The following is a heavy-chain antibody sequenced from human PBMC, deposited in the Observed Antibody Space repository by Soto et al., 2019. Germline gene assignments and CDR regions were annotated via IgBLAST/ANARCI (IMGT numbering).Heavy chain of an antibody. CDR3: ARVGDFWSGSLMYYYGMDV. V-gene: IGHV4-31*03. D-gene: IGHD3-3*01. Sequence: PSETLSLTCTVSGGSISSGGYYWSWIRQHPGKGLEWIGSIYYSGSTYYNPSLKSRVTISVDTSKNQFSLKLSSVTAADTAVYYCARVGDFWSGSLMYYYGMDVWGQGTTVTVSS. J-gene: IGHJ6*02. CDR1: GGSISSGGYY. CDR2: IYYSGST.